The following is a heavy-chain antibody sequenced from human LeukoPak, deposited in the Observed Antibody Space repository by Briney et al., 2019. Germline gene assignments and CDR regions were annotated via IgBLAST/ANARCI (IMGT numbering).Heavy chain of an antibody. V-gene: IGHV3-48*01. CDR2: ISSSSSSSI. Sequence: PGGSLRLSCVGTGFTISNYRMNWVRQAPGKGLEWVSNISSSSSSSIFYADSVKGRFTISRDNAKNSLYLQMNSLRAEDTAVYYCTRQLVLYYYMDVWGKGTTVTVSS. J-gene: IGHJ6*03. D-gene: IGHD6-13*01. CDR1: GFTISNYR. CDR3: TRQLVLYYYMDV.